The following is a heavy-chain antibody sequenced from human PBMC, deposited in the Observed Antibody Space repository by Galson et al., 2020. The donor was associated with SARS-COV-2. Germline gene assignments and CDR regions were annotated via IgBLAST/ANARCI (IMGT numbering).Heavy chain of an antibody. D-gene: IGHD3-16*01. V-gene: IGHV2-5*02. CDR1: GFSLSTSGGG. Sequence: SGPTLVKPTQTLTLTCTFSGFSLSTSGGGVGWIRQPPGKALEWLALLYWDDDKRYSPSLKSKLSITKDTSKNQVVLTMTNMDPVDTATYYGERGQVMFGGVHVLDSGGQGTMVTVS. J-gene: IGHJ3*02. CDR3: ERGQVMFGGVHVLDS. CDR2: LYWDDDK.